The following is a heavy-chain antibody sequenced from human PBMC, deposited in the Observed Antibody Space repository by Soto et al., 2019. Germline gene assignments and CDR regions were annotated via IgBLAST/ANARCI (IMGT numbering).Heavy chain of an antibody. V-gene: IGHV3-30-3*01. CDR3: ARDWRTAGTTGWFDP. J-gene: IGHJ5*02. CDR1: GFTFSTHA. Sequence: QEQVVESGGGVVQPGRSLRLSCAASGFTFSTHAMRWVRQAPGRGLEWVAIISYYGTTKDYADSVKGRFTISRDNSKNAVYLQMNSLRSEDTALYYCARDWRTAGTTGWFDPWGQGTLVTVSS. D-gene: IGHD6-13*01. CDR2: ISYYGTTK.